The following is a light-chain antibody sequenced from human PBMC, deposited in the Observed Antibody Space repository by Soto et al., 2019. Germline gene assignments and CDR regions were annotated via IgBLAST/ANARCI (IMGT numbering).Light chain of an antibody. CDR3: QQRSKWRLT. V-gene: IGKV3-11*01. Sequence: EIVLTQSPATLSLSPGERATLSCRASQSVSSYLAWYQQKPGQAPRLLIYDASNRATGIPARFSGSGSGTDFTLTISSPEPEDFAVYYCQQRSKWRLTLGGGTKVEIK. CDR2: DAS. CDR1: QSVSSY. J-gene: IGKJ4*01.